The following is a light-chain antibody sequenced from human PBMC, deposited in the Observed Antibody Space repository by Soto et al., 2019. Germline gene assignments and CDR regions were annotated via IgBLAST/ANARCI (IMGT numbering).Light chain of an antibody. CDR3: LQHNSFPRT. V-gene: IGKV1-17*02. J-gene: IGKJ1*01. CDR2: GAS. CDR1: QGIRID. Sequence: IQVTQSPSSLSASVGDRVTITCRASQGIRIDLGWFQQRPGKAPKRLIYGASSLQSGVPSRFSGSGYGTEFTLTISNLQPEDFATYYCLQHNSFPRTFGQGTKVDIK.